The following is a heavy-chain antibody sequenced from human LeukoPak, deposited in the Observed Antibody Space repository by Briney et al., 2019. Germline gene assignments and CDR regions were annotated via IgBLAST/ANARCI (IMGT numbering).Heavy chain of an antibody. D-gene: IGHD3-16*01. J-gene: IGHJ4*02. Sequence: SETLSLTCAVYGESFSGYYWTCIRQPPGKGLEWIGEINHSGSTNYSPSLKSRVTISVDTSKNQFSLKLNSVTAADTAAYYCASFRWGVGFEYWGQGTLVTVSS. CDR1: GESFSGYY. V-gene: IGHV4-34*01. CDR3: ASFRWGVGFEY. CDR2: INHSGST.